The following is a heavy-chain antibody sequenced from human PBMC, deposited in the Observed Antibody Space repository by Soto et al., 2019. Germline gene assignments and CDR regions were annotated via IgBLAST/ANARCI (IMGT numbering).Heavy chain of an antibody. J-gene: IGHJ6*02. CDR3: VKDQNYDSLTAYYYGMDV. CDR2: ISSNGGST. Sequence: GGSLRLSCSASGFTFSSYAMHWVRQAPGKGLEYVSAISSNGGSTYYADSVKGRFTISRDNSKNTLYLQMSSLRAEDTAVYYCVKDQNYDSLTAYYYGMDVWGQGTTVTVSS. D-gene: IGHD3-22*01. V-gene: IGHV3-64D*08. CDR1: GFTFSSYA.